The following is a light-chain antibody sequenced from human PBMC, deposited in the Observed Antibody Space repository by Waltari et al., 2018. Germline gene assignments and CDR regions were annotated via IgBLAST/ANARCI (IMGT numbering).Light chain of an antibody. CDR1: QGIMRY. CDR2: DAS. V-gene: IGKV3-11*01. Sequence: EIVLTQSPATLSLSPGERATLSCSASQGIMRYLAWYQQKPDQSPRLLLYDASKRATGIPARFSGRGYGTDFALTISSLETEDFGLYYCQQRSNWPPITFGQGTRLEIK. CDR3: QQRSNWPPIT. J-gene: IGKJ5*01.